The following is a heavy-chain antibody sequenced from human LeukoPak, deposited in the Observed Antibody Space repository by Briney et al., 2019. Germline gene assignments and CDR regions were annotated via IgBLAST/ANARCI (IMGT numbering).Heavy chain of an antibody. CDR3: ASILSGSYSDY. V-gene: IGHV1-18*01. Sequence: GASVKVSCKASGYTFTSYGISWVRQAPGQGLEWMGWISAYNGNTNYAQKLQGRVTMTRDTSISTAYMELSRLRSDDTAVYYCASILSGSYSDYWGQGTLVTVSS. CDR2: ISAYNGNT. CDR1: GYTFTSYG. J-gene: IGHJ4*02. D-gene: IGHD1-26*01.